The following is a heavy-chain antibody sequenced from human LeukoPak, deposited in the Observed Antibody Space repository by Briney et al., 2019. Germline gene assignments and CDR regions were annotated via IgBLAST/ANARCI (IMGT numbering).Heavy chain of an antibody. V-gene: IGHV6-1*01. Sequence: SQTLSLTCAISGDSVSSNSAAWNCIRQSPSRGLEWLGRTYYRSKWYNDYAVSVKSRITINPDTSKNQFSLQLNSVTPEDTAEYYCAREGLAQGGSYRARYYFDYWGQGTLVTVSS. CDR1: GDSVSSNSAA. D-gene: IGHD1-26*01. J-gene: IGHJ4*02. CDR2: TYYRSKWYN. CDR3: AREGLAQGGSYRARYYFDY.